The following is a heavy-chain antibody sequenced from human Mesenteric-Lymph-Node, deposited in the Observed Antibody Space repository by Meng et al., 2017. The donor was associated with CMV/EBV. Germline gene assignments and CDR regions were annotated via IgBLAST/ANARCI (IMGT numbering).Heavy chain of an antibody. CDR3: ARGNYDSSGPDDY. D-gene: IGHD3-22*01. J-gene: IGHJ4*02. CDR1: GYTFTGYY. V-gene: IGHV1-2*02. Sequence: ASVKVSCKASGYTFTGYYIHWVRQAPGQGLEWMGWINPNSGGTNYAQKFQGRVTMTRDTSISTAYMELSRLRSDDTAVYYCARGNYDSSGPDDYWGQGTLVTVSS. CDR2: INPNSGGT.